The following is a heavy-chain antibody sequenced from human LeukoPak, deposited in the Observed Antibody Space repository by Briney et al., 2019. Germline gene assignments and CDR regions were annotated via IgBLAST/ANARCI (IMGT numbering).Heavy chain of an antibody. Sequence: SETLSLTCTVSGGSISSSNYYWGWIRRPPGKGLEWIGSIYYSGSTYYNPSLKSRVTISVDTSKNQFSLKLNSVTAADTAVFYCAANSADYNTLGSSYKVWGQGTLVTVSS. CDR3: AANSADYNTLGSSYKV. CDR1: GGSISSSNYY. V-gene: IGHV4-39*01. CDR2: IYYSGST. J-gene: IGHJ4*02. D-gene: IGHD3-10*01.